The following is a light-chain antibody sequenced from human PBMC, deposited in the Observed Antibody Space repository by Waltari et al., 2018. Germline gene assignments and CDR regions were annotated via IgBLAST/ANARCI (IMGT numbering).Light chain of an antibody. CDR1: ISNVGTHY. Sequence: QSVLPQPPSVSAAPGQKVTISCSGSISNVGTHYVSWYQQVPGTAPKLLIYDNDKRYSGIPDRFSGSKSSTSATLGITGLQTGDEADYYCGTWDSSLSALVFGGGTKVTVL. CDR3: GTWDSSLSALV. CDR2: DND. J-gene: IGLJ2*01. V-gene: IGLV1-51*01.